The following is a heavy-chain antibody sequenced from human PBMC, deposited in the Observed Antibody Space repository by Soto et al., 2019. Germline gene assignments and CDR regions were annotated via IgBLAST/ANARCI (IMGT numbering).Heavy chain of an antibody. CDR3: ARRKERSGPHYFDS. D-gene: IGHD1-1*01. CDR1: GYTFITYD. J-gene: IGHJ4*02. V-gene: IGHV1-8*01. Sequence: ASVKVSCKASGYTFITYDINWVRQAPGQGLEWMGWMNPYNGDAGYAQKFQGRVTMTRNTSISTAYMELTSLKSNDTAVYFCARRKERSGPHYFDSWGQGTLVTVSS. CDR2: MNPYNGDA.